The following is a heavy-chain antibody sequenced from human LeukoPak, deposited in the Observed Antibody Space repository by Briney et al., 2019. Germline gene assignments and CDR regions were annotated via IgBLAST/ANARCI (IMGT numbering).Heavy chain of an antibody. Sequence: ASVKVSCKASGYTVSSYYVHWVRHAPGPGLEWMGIINPSGGSTSYAQKFQGRVTMTRDTSTSTVYVELSSLRSEDTAVYYCARGTNYLLQDYWGQGTLVTVSS. J-gene: IGHJ4*02. V-gene: IGHV1-46*01. CDR2: INPSGGST. D-gene: IGHD1/OR15-1a*01. CDR3: ARGTNYLLQDY. CDR1: GYTVSSYY.